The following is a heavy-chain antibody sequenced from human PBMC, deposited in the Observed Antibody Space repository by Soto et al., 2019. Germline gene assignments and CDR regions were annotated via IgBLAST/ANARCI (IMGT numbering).Heavy chain of an antibody. J-gene: IGHJ6*02. Sequence: EVQLVESGGGLIQPGGSLRLSCAASGFTVSSNYMSWVRQAPGKGLEWVSVIYSGGAKYYADFVRGRFTISRDNPKNTRPLPMSSRRAEDTAVYYCARDPLGRGGGMDVWGQGTTVTVSS. CDR2: IYSGGAK. V-gene: IGHV3-53*01. D-gene: IGHD3-16*01. CDR3: ARDPLGRGGGMDV. CDR1: GFTVSSNY.